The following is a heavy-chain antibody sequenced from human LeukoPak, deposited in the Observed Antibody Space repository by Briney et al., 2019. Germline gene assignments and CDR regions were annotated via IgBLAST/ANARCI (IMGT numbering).Heavy chain of an antibody. D-gene: IGHD5-12*01. CDR2: IKQDGGET. V-gene: IGHV3-7*01. J-gene: IGHJ5*01. CDR3: ASYRTVAKTNWFDS. Sequence: GGSLRLSCTASGFTFSNYLMSWVRQAPGKGLEWVANIKQDGGETFYVDSVKGRFTISRDNAKNSLYLQMNSLRAEDTAVYYCASYRTVAKTNWFDSWGQGTLVTVSS. CDR1: GFTFSNYL.